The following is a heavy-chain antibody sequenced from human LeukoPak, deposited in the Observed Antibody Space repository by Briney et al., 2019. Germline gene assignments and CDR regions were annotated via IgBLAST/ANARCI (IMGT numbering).Heavy chain of an antibody. D-gene: IGHD6-13*01. CDR3: AKVPKWSRSHMDV. CDR2: ISGSGVST. V-gene: IGHV3-23*01. J-gene: IGHJ6*03. CDR1: GFTFSSYG. Sequence: GGSLRLSCAASGFTFSSYGMSWVRQAPGKGLEWVSTISGSGVSTYYADSVKGRFTISRDNSENTVYLQMNSLRAEDTAVYYCAKVPKWSRSHMDVWGKGTTVTVSS.